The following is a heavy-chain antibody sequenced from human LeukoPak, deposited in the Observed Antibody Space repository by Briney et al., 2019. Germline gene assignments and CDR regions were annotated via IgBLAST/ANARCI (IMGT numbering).Heavy chain of an antibody. D-gene: IGHD1-26*01. CDR2: ISSSGDAI. CDR1: GFTFSSYG. Sequence: GGSLRLSCAASGFTFSSYGMHWVRQAPGKGLEWVSYISSSGDAIYSADSVKGRFTISRDNAKDSLYLQMDSLRAEDTAVYYCVRDPRGSYPFDYWGQGSLVTVSS. J-gene: IGHJ4*02. CDR3: VRDPRGSYPFDY. V-gene: IGHV3-48*04.